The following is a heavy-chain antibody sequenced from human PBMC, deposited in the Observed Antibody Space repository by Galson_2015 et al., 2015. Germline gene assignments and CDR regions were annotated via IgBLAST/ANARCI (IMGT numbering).Heavy chain of an antibody. V-gene: IGHV3-30-3*01. CDR3: ARDEEFRQWLLGDAFDI. CDR1: GFIFSRYG. CDR2: ISYDGSNE. D-gene: IGHD6-19*01. J-gene: IGHJ3*02. Sequence: SLRLSCAASGFIFSRYGVHWVRQAPGKGLEWVAVISYDGSNEYYADSVKGRFTISRDNSKSTLYLQMDSLRADDTALYYCARDEEFRQWLLGDAFDIWGQGTVVTVSS.